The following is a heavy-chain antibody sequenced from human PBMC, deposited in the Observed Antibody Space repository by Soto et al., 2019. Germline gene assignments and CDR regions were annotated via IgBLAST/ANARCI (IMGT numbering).Heavy chain of an antibody. Sequence: SQTLSLTCAISGDSVSSNTASWNWIRQSPSRGLEWLGRTYFRSKWYNDYAVSVKSRIIINPDTSNNQFSLRLNSVTPEDTAVYFCAKGDNLGPKTGYAFDPWGQGIMVTVYS. J-gene: IGHJ5*02. CDR2: TYFRSKWYN. CDR1: GDSVSSNTAS. CDR3: AKGDNLGPKTGYAFDP. V-gene: IGHV6-1*01. D-gene: IGHD5-12*01.